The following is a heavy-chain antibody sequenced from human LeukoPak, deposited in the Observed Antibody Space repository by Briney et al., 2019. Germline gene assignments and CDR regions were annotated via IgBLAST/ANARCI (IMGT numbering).Heavy chain of an antibody. J-gene: IGHJ4*02. CDR1: GGSISPYY. V-gene: IGHV4-39*07. CDR2: IYYSGST. D-gene: IGHD6-19*01. CDR3: ASRATGYSSGWYRSY. Sequence: AETLSLTCTVSGGSISPYYWGWIRQPPGKGLECIGSIYYSGSTYYNPSLKSRVTISVDTSKNQFSLKLSSVTAADTAVYYCASRATGYSSGWYRSYWGQGTLVTVSS.